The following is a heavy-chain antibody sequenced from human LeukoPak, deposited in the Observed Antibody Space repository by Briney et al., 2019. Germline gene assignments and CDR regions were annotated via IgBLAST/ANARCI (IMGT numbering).Heavy chain of an antibody. Sequence: QTGGSLRLSCAASGFTFSSYGMHWVRQAPGKGLEWVAFIRYDGSNKYYADSVKGRFTISRDNSKNTLYLQMNSLRAEDTAVYYCAKVFYQLLPQYYFDYWGQGTLVTVSS. V-gene: IGHV3-30*02. CDR2: IRYDGSNK. J-gene: IGHJ4*02. CDR1: GFTFSSYG. D-gene: IGHD2-2*01. CDR3: AKVFYQLLPQYYFDY.